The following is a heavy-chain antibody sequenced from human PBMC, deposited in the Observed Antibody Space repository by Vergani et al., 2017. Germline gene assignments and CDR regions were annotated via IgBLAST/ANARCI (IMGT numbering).Heavy chain of an antibody. D-gene: IGHD4-11*01. Sequence: QVQLQQWGGGLLKPSETLSLTCVVNGGSFTSYHWTWIRQSPGEELEWVGDIDHTGRPEYNPSLKSRLTMSVDKSRNQFSLTLNSVTATDTAIYFCARVNTETNGHLYYYYYMDVWGQGTAVTVS. V-gene: IGHV4-34*01. CDR3: ARVNTETNGHLYYYYYMDV. CDR2: IDHTGRP. J-gene: IGHJ6*03. CDR1: GGSFTSYH.